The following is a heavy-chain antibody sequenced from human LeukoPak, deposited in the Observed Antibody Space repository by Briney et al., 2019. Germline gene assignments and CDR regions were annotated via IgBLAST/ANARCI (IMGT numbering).Heavy chain of an antibody. D-gene: IGHD5-18*01. V-gene: IGHV4-59*01. CDR3: ARSDTAMETYYFDY. J-gene: IGHJ4*02. CDR2: IYYSGST. CDR1: GGSISGYY. Sequence: SETLSLTCTVSGGSISGYYWSWIRQPPGKGLEWIGYIYYSGSTNYNPSLKSRVTISVDTSKNQFSLKLSSVTAADTAVYYCARSDTAMETYYFDYWGQGTLVTVSS.